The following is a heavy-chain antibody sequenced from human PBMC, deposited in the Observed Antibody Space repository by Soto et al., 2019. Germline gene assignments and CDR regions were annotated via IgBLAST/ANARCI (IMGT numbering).Heavy chain of an antibody. V-gene: IGHV4-59*01. Sequence: PSETLSLTCTVSGGSISNYYWTWIRQPPGKGLEWIGYIYYSGSTNYNPSLKSRVTISVDTSKNQFSLKLSSVTAADTAVYYCAIVGVVRGKVNWFDPWGQGTLVTVSS. CDR1: GGSISNYY. D-gene: IGHD3-10*01. CDR2: IYYSGST. CDR3: AIVGVVRGKVNWFDP. J-gene: IGHJ5*02.